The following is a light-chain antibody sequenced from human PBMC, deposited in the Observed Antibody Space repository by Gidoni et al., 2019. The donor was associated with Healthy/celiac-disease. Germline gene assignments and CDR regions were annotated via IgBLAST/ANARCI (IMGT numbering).Light chain of an antibody. CDR3: SSYAGSYTWV. CDR1: SSDVGGYNY. J-gene: IGLJ3*02. CDR2: DVS. Sequence: QSALTQPRSGSGSHGQAVTISCTGTSSDVGGYNYVSWYQQHPGTAPTLMIYDVSKRPSGVPDRFSGSKSGNTASLTISGLQAEDEADYYCSSYAGSYTWVFGGGTKLTVL. V-gene: IGLV2-11*01.